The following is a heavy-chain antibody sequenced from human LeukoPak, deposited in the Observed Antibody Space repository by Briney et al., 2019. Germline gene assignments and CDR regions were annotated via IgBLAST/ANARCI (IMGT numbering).Heavy chain of an antibody. V-gene: IGHV4-34*01. CDR2: INHSGST. Sequence: PSETLSLTCSVSDDSITMYYWSWIRQPPGKGLEWIGEINHSGSTNYNPSLKSRVTISVDTSKNQFSLKLSSVTAADTAVYYCARMVRGVIRFDPWGQGTLVTVSS. D-gene: IGHD3-10*01. J-gene: IGHJ5*02. CDR1: DDSITMYY. CDR3: ARMVRGVIRFDP.